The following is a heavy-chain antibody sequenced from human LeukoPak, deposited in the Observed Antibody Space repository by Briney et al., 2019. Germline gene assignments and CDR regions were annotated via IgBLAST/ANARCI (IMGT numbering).Heavy chain of an antibody. J-gene: IGHJ4*02. CDR2: ISGSGGST. V-gene: IGHV3-23*01. D-gene: IGHD3-9*01. CDR3: ARDRGLRYFDGAFDY. Sequence: GGSLRLSCAASGFTFSSYAMSWVRQAPGKGLEWVSAISGSGGSTYYADSVKGRFTISRDNSKNTLYLQMNSLRAEDTAVYYCARDRGLRYFDGAFDYWGQGTLVTVSS. CDR1: GFTFSSYA.